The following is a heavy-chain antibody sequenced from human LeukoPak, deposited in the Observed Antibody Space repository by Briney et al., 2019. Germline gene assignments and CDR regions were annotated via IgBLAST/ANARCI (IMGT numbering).Heavy chain of an antibody. Sequence: GGSLRLSCAASGFTFSSYAMHWVRQAPGKGLEYVSAISSNGGGTYYANSVKGRFTISRDNSKNTLYLQMGSLRAEDMAVYYCARDYRGSSGYYHTPVDYWGQGTLVTVSS. CDR1: GFTFSSYA. V-gene: IGHV3-64*01. D-gene: IGHD3-22*01. J-gene: IGHJ4*02. CDR3: ARDYRGSSGYYHTPVDY. CDR2: ISSNGGGT.